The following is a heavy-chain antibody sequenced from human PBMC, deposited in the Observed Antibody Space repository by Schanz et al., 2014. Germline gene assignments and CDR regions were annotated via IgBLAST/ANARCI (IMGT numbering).Heavy chain of an antibody. CDR3: ARPLGPNYYYYGLDV. V-gene: IGHV3-74*02. CDR1: GFTFSSYW. Sequence: EVRLLESGGGLVQPGGSLRLSCAASGFTFSSYWMHWVRQAPGKGLVWVSRINSDGSTTIYADSVKGRFTISRDNAKNTLYLQMNSLRAEDTAVYYCARPLGPNYYYYGLDVWGQGTTVTVSS. CDR2: INSDGSTT. J-gene: IGHJ6*02.